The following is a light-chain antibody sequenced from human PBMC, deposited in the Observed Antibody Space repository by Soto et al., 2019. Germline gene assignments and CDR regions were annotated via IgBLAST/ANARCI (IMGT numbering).Light chain of an antibody. CDR3: QQLYIFPLT. V-gene: IGKV1-9*01. CDR1: QGISSF. Sequence: DIQMTQSPSTLSGSVGDRVTITCRASQGISSFLAWYQQKPGKAPNLLMYAASTLQSGVPSRFSGGESGTEHTLTISSLQPEDSATYYCQQLYIFPLTFGQGTRLEIK. CDR2: AAS. J-gene: IGKJ5*01.